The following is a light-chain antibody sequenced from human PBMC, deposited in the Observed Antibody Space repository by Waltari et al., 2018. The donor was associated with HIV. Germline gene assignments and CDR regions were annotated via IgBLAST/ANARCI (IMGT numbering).Light chain of an antibody. Sequence: QSVLTQPPSASGTPGQRVTISCSGSPSNIGNNSVNWSQQFPGSAPPLLLYSNSQRPLGVPDRFSGSKSGSPASLAISGPQADDEAHYYCAAWDDTLGVVFGGGTTLTVL. CDR2: SNS. V-gene: IGLV1-44*01. J-gene: IGLJ2*01. CDR1: PSNIGNNS. CDR3: AAWDDTLGVV.